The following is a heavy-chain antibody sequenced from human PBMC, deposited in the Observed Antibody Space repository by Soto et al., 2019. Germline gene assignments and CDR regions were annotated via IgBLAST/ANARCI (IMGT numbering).Heavy chain of an antibody. V-gene: IGHV4-59*01. CDR2: IYYSGST. Sequence: SSETLSLTCTVSGGSISSYYWSWIRQPPGKGLEWIGYIYYSGSTNYNPSLKSRVTISVDTSKNQFSLKLSSVTAADTAVYYCARALRDSSGYFGTRSYYFDYWGQGTLVTVSS. D-gene: IGHD3-22*01. J-gene: IGHJ4*02. CDR3: ARALRDSSGYFGTRSYYFDY. CDR1: GGSISSYY.